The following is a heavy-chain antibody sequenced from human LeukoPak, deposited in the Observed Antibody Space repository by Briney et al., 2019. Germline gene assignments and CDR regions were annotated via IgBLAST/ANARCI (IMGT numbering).Heavy chain of an antibody. V-gene: IGHV3-48*01. CDR1: GFTFSSYS. J-gene: IGHJ4*02. D-gene: IGHD3-10*01. CDR3: AMVRGVISPDIDY. CDR2: ISSSSSTI. Sequence: GGSLRLSCAASGFTFSSYSMNWVRQAPGKGLEWVSYISSSSSTIYYADSVKGRFTISRDNAKNSLYLQMNSLRAEDTAVYYCAMVRGVISPDIDYWGQGTLVTVSS.